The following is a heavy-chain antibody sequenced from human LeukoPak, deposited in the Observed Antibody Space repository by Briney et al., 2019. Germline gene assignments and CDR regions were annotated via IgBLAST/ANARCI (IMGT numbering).Heavy chain of an antibody. J-gene: IGHJ6*02. CDR1: GGSISSSSYY. Sequence: SETLSLTCTVSGGSISSSSYYWGWIRQPPGKGLEWIGSIYYSGSTYYNPSLKSRVTISVDTSKNQFSLKLSSVTAADTAVYYCAGLSIVVVPAAMEYYYYYGMDVWGQGTTVTVSS. D-gene: IGHD2-2*01. V-gene: IGHV4-39*01. CDR3: AGLSIVVVPAAMEYYYYYGMDV. CDR2: IYYSGST.